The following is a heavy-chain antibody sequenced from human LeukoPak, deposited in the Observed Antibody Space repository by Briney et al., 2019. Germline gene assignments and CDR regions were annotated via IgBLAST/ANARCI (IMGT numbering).Heavy chain of an antibody. Sequence: SETLSLTCTVSGGSISSYYWSWIWQPPGKGLEWIGYIYYSGSTNYNPSLKSRVTISVDTSKNQFSLKLSSVTAADTAVYYCATGGSGSYYELSYWGQGTLVTVSS. CDR3: ATGGSGSYYELSY. CDR1: GGSISSYY. J-gene: IGHJ4*02. V-gene: IGHV4-59*01. D-gene: IGHD1-26*01. CDR2: IYYSGST.